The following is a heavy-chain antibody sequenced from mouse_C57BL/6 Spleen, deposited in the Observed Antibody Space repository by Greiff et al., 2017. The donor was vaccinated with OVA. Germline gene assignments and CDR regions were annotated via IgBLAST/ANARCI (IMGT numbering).Heavy chain of an antibody. CDR1: GYAFTNYL. D-gene: IGHD3-3*01. V-gene: IGHV1-54*01. J-gene: IGHJ4*01. CDR3: ARSREKGTLMDY. CDR2: INPGSGGT. Sequence: QVQLQQSGAELVRPGTSVKVSCKASGYAFTNYLIEWVKQRPGQGLEWIGVINPGSGGTNYNEKFKGKATLTADKSSSTAYMQLSSLTSEDSAVYFCARSREKGTLMDYWGQGTSVTVSS.